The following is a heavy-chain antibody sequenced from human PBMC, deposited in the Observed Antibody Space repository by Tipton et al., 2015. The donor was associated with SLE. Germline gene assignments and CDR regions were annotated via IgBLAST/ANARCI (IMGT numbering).Heavy chain of an antibody. J-gene: IGHJ4*02. Sequence: SLRLSCAASGFTFSSYAMHWVRQAPGKGLEWVAAISDDGSNKYYADSVKGRFTISRDNSKNTLYLQMNSLRAEDTAVYYCAKARYSSGWLVDYWGQGTLVTVSS. CDR3: AKARYSSGWLVDY. D-gene: IGHD6-19*01. CDR1: GFTFSSYA. V-gene: IGHV3-30-3*02. CDR2: ISDDGSNK.